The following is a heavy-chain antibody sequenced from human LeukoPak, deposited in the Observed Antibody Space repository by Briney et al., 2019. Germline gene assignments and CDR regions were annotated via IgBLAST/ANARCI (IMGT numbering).Heavy chain of an antibody. CDR3: ARDRDYYDSSGYSVDAFDI. J-gene: IGHJ3*02. CDR1: GFTVSSNS. Sequence: GALRLSCTVSGFTVSSNSMSWVRQAPGKGLEWVSSISSSSSYIYYADSVKGRFTISRDNAKNSLYLQMNSLRAEDTAVYYCARDRDYYDSSGYSVDAFDIWGQGTMVTVSS. V-gene: IGHV3-21*01. D-gene: IGHD3-22*01. CDR2: ISSSSSYI.